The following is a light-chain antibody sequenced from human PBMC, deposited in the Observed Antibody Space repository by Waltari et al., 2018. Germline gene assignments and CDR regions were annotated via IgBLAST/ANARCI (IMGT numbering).Light chain of an antibody. Sequence: QSGLTQPASVSGSPGQSITISCTGTRSDVGNYNLVSWYQQYPGKAPKLMVYEVTKRTSGVSDRFSGSKSGNTASLTIYGLQSEDEADYYCCSYAGLGIYVFGTGTKVTDL. CDR1: RSDVGNYNL. V-gene: IGLV2-23*02. CDR3: CSYAGLGIYV. CDR2: EVT. J-gene: IGLJ1*01.